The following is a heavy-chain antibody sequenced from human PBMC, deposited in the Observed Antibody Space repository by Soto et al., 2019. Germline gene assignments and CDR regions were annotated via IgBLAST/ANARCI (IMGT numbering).Heavy chain of an antibody. CDR2: IYPGDSDT. V-gene: IGHV5-51*01. Sequence: GESLKISCKGSGYSFTSYWIGWVRQMPGKGLEWMGIIYPGDSDTRYSPSFQGQVTISADKSISTAYLQWSSLKASDIAMYYCARQDSSSDYYYGMDVWGQGTTVTVSS. J-gene: IGHJ6*02. D-gene: IGHD6-6*01. CDR1: GYSFTSYW. CDR3: ARQDSSSDYYYGMDV.